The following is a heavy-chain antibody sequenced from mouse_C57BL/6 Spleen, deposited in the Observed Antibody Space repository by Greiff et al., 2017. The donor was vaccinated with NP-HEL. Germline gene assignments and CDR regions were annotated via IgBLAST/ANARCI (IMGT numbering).Heavy chain of an antibody. V-gene: IGHV1-54*01. J-gene: IGHJ1*03. Sequence: VQLQQAGEELVRPGTSVKVSCKASGYAFTNYLIEWVKQRPGQGLEWIGVMNAGSGGTNYNEKFKGKATLTADKSSSTAYMQLSSLTSEDSAVYFCAKGSYGSSHWYFDVWGTGTTVTGSS. CDR1: GYAFTNYL. CDR2: MNAGSGGT. CDR3: AKGSYGSSHWYFDV. D-gene: IGHD1-1*01.